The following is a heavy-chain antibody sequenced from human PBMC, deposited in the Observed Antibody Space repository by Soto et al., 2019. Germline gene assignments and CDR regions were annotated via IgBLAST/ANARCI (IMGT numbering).Heavy chain of an antibody. J-gene: IGHJ4*01. CDR3: ARRPKAIVVPNY. CDR1: VGSFSDYH. CDR2: VGSA. V-gene: IGHV4-34*01. Sequence: SETLSLTCSFYVGSFSDYHWSWIRQPPGKGLEWIGEVGSANYNPSLKSRVTMSVDTSKNHFFLNLTSVTAADTAVYYCARRPKAIVVPNYWGQGNLVTVSS. D-gene: IGHD2-21*01.